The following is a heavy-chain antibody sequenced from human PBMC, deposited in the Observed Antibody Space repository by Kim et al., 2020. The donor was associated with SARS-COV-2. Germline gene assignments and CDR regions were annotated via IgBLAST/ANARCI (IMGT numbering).Heavy chain of an antibody. CDR2: IYYSGST. CDR3: ARVGNPTYDFWIRGNYYYGMDV. V-gene: IGHV4-59*13. CDR1: GGSISSYY. J-gene: IGHJ6*02. D-gene: IGHD3-3*01. Sequence: SETLSLTCTVSGGSISSYYWSWIRQPPGKGLEWIGYIYYSGSTNYNPSLKSRVTISVDTSKNQFSLKLSSVTAADTAVYYCARVGNPTYDFWIRGNYYYGMDVWGQGTTVTVSS.